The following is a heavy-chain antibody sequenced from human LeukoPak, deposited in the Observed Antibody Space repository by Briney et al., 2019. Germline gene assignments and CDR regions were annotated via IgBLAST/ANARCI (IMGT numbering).Heavy chain of an antibody. CDR3: PTEDVIRYFDGYDY. Sequence: SQTLSLTCTVSGRSISSGCYYWNWIRQTAWKGLEWIGRIYTSGSTNFNPSLKTRVIISVDTSKHQFSLKLSSVTAADTAVYYFPTEDVIRYFDGYDYWGQGTLVTVSS. D-gene: IGHD3-9*01. CDR2: IYTSGST. V-gene: IGHV4-61*02. CDR1: GRSISSGCYY. J-gene: IGHJ4*02.